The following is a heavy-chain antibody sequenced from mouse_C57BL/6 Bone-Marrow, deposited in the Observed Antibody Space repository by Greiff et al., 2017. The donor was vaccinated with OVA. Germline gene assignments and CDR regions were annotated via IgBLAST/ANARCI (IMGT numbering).Heavy chain of an antibody. CDR2: TFYSGIT. CDR3: ARGGGYDYWYFDV. CDR1: GFSINSDCY. V-gene: IGHV3-3*01. D-gene: IGHD2-3*01. Sequence: EVKLMESGPSLVRPSQTLSLTCTVTGFSINSDCYWIWIREFPGNKLEYIGYTFYSGITYYNPSLESRTYITPDTSKNQFSLKLSSVTTEDTATYYCARGGGYDYWYFDVWGTWTTVTVSS. J-gene: IGHJ1*03.